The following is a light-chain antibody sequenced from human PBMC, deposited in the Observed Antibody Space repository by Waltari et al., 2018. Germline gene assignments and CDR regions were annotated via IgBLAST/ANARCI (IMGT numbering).Light chain of an antibody. CDR1: NTGRNS. V-gene: IGLV3-21*03. J-gene: IGLJ1*01. CDR3: QVWDSSSDHYV. Sequence: SHVLTQPPSVSVVPGKTARITCGGNNTGRNSVQWYQQKPGQAPVLVVYDDSDRPSGIPERFSGSNSGNTATLTISRVEAGDEADYYCQVWDSSSDHYVFGTGTKVTVL. CDR2: DDS.